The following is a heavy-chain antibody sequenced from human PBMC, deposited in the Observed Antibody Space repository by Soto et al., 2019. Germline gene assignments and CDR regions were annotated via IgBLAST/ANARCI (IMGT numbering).Heavy chain of an antibody. V-gene: IGHV4-59*12. Sequence: PSETLSLTCTVSGVSISSYYWSWIRQHPGKGLEWIGYIYDTGNMYYKSSLKSRLTFSVDTSKNHFSLKLTSVTAADTAVYYCARGTDTWFFALWGRGTLVTVSS. CDR3: ARGTDTWFFAL. CDR1: GVSISSYY. D-gene: IGHD3-9*01. J-gene: IGHJ2*01. CDR2: IYDTGNM.